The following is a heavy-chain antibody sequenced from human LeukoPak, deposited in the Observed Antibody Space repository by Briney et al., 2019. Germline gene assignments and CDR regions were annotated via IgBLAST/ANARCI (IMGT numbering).Heavy chain of an antibody. CDR2: INHSGST. CDR1: GGSFSGYY. J-gene: IGHJ4*02. CDR3: ARGQGSWYGYYSDY. D-gene: IGHD6-13*01. Sequence: SETLSLTCAVYGGSFSGYYWSWIRQPPGKGLEWIGEINHSGSTNYNPSLKSRVTISVDTSKNQFSLKLSSVTAADTAVYYCARGQGSWYGYYSDYWGQGTLVTVSS. V-gene: IGHV4-34*01.